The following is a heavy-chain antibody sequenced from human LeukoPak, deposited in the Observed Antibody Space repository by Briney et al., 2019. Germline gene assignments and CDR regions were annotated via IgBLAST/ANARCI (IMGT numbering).Heavy chain of an antibody. CDR1: GFTFSTYS. CDR2: IGGGGSPI. V-gene: IGHV3-48*02. CDR3: ARDYATAFDI. Sequence: GGSLRLSCAASGFTFSTYSMNWVRQAPGKGLEWVSYIGGGGSPIYYADSVKGLFTISRDNAKNSLYLQMNSLRDEDTAVYYCARDYATAFDIWGHGTMVTVSS. D-gene: IGHD3-16*01. J-gene: IGHJ3*02.